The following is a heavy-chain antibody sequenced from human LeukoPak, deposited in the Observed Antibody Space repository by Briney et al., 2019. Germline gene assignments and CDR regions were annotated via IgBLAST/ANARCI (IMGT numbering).Heavy chain of an antibody. J-gene: IGHJ4*02. V-gene: IGHV4-39*01. CDR3: ARRFQTNFDY. CDR1: GGSISSSSYY. Sequence: SETLSLTCTVSGGSISSSSYYWGWIRQPPGKGLEWIGSIYYSGSTYYNPSLKSRVTISVDTSKNQFSLRLSSVTAADTAVYYCARRFQTNFDYWGQGTLVTVSS. CDR2: IYYSGST. D-gene: IGHD1-1*01.